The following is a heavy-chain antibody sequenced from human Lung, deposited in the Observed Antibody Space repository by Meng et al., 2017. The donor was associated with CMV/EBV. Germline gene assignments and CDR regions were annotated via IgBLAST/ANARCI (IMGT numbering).Heavy chain of an antibody. CDR2: IRHDGTNK. CDR3: AKDLLLFGGANAYFDS. D-gene: IGHD3-10*01. V-gene: IGHV3-30*02. J-gene: IGHJ4*02. CDR1: GFTFDEYG. Sequence: GESLKISCAASGFTFDEYGMHWVRQTPGKGLEWVAFIRHDGTNKFYGDSVKGRFTISRDNSKNTVSLQMNSLRPEETAIYYCAKDLLLFGGANAYFDSWGQGTPVTV.